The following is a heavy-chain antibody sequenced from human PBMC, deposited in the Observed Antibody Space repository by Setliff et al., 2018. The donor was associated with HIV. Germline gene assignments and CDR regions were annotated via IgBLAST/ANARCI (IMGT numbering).Heavy chain of an antibody. CDR2: VDPEDGET. D-gene: IGHD3-22*01. CDR1: GYTFTDYY. CDR3: ATDYSPYYYDSSGYPNDAFDI. Sequence: ASVKVSCKVSGYTFTDYYMHWVQQAPGKGLEWMGLVDPEDGETIYAEKFQGRVTITADTSTDTAYMELSSLRSEDTAAYYCATDYSPYYYDSSGYPNDAFDIWGQGTMVTVSS. V-gene: IGHV1-69-2*01. J-gene: IGHJ3*02.